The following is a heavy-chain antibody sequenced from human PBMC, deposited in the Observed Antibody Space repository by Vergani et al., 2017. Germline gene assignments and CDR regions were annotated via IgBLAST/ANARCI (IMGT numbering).Heavy chain of an antibody. CDR1: GYSISRGFY. V-gene: IGHV4-38-2*02. CDR2: MFHTGEA. J-gene: IGHJ5*01. CDR3: GVIMVRSPRPDNWFDS. Sequence: QIQLQESGPGLVKPSETLSLTCSVSGYSISRGFYWAWIRQTPEKGLEWIGDMFHTGEASNSASLQSRVAFSMDTSKNHFSLQLTSVTAADTAVYFCGVIMVRSPRPDNWFDSWGRGTLVTVSS. D-gene: IGHD3-10*01.